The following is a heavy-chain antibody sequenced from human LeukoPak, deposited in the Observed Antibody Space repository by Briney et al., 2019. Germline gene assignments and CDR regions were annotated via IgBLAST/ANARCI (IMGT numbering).Heavy chain of an antibody. D-gene: IGHD6-13*01. CDR1: GGSFSGYF. J-gene: IGHJ4*02. CDR3: ARHRPTAAAGYDY. V-gene: IGHV4-34*01. CDR2: VNHSGST. Sequence: SETLSLTCVVYGGSFSGYFWTWIRQPPGKGLEWIGEVNHSGSTNYNPSLKSRVTISVDTSKNQFSLKLSSVTAADTAVYYCARHRPTAAAGYDYWGQGTLVTVSS.